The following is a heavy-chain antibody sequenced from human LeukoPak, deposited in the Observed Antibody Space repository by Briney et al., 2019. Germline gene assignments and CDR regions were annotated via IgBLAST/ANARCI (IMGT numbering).Heavy chain of an antibody. CDR1: GYTFTSYA. Sequence: GASVKVSCKASGYTFTSYAMHWVRQATGQGLEWMGWMSPNSGNTGYAQKFQGRVTMTRDTSIGTAYLELSSLKSEDTAVYYCARTPPNWGADYWGQGTLVTVSS. D-gene: IGHD7-27*01. V-gene: IGHV1-8*02. CDR2: MSPNSGNT. J-gene: IGHJ4*02. CDR3: ARTPPNWGADY.